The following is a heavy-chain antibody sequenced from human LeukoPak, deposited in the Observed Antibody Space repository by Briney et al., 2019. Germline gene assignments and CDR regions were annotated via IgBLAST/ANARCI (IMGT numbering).Heavy chain of an antibody. J-gene: IGHJ4*02. CDR3: AREDSSGYYEPSDY. CDR1: GGSISSYY. D-gene: IGHD3-22*01. V-gene: IGHV4-4*07. CDR2: IYTSGST. Sequence: SETLSLTCTVSGGSISSYYWSWIRQPAGKGLEWIGRIYTSGSTNYNPSLKSRVTMSVDTSKNQFSLKLSSVTAADTAVYYCAREDSSGYYEPSDYWGQGTLVTVSS.